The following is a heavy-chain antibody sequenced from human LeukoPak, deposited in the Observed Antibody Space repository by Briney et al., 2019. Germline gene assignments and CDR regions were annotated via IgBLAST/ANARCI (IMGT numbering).Heavy chain of an antibody. Sequence: ASVKVSCKASGYTFTSYGISWVRQAPGQGLEWMGWISAYNGNTNYAQKLQGRVSMTTDTSTSTAYMELSSLRSEDTAVYYCASGPIVATVGYWGQGTLVTVSS. J-gene: IGHJ4*02. CDR1: GYTFTSYG. CDR2: ISAYNGNT. CDR3: ASGPIVATVGY. V-gene: IGHV1-18*01. D-gene: IGHD5-12*01.